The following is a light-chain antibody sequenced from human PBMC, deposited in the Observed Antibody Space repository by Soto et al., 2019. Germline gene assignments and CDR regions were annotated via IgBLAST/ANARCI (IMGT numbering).Light chain of an antibody. J-gene: IGKJ5*01. CDR2: GAS. Sequence: EIVMTQSPATLSVAPGERATLSCRASQTISSILAWYQQKPGQAPRLLIYGASTRATGIPARFTGSGSGTEFTLTISGLQSEDFALYYCQQYYDWPITFGQGTRLDIK. CDR1: QTISSI. V-gene: IGKV3-15*01. CDR3: QQYYDWPIT.